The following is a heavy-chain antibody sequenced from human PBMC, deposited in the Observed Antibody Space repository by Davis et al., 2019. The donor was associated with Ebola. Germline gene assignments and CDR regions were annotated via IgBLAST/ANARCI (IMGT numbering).Heavy chain of an antibody. Sequence: PGGSLRLSCAASGFTSSSYGMHWVRQAPGKGLEWVAVIWYDGTNKYYADSVKGRFTISRDNSKNTLYLQMNSLRAEDTAVYYCARGGVQMVVIAIQRYGMDVWGQGTTVTVSS. CDR3: ARGGVQMVVIAIQRYGMDV. V-gene: IGHV3-33*01. J-gene: IGHJ6*02. D-gene: IGHD2-21*01. CDR1: GFTSSSYG. CDR2: IWYDGTNK.